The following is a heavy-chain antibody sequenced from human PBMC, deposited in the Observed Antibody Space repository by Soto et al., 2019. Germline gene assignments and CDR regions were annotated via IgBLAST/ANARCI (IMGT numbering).Heavy chain of an antibody. V-gene: IGHV4-34*01. J-gene: IGHJ6*03. Sequence: SETLSLTCAVYGGSFSGYYWSWIRQPPGKGLEWIGEINHSGSTNYNPSLKSRVTISVDTSKNQFSLKLSSVTAADTAVYYCARQRVVMPHYYYYMDVWGKGTTVTVSS. D-gene: IGHD3-3*01. CDR2: INHSGST. CDR1: GGSFSGYY. CDR3: ARQRVVMPHYYYYMDV.